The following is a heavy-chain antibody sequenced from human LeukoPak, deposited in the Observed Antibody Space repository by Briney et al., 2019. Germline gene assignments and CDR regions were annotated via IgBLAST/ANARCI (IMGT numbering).Heavy chain of an antibody. V-gene: IGHV3-21*01. CDR2: ISSSSSYI. CDR1: GFTFSSYE. Sequence: GGSLRLSCAASGFTFSSYEMNWVRQAPGKGLEWVSSISSSSSYIYYADSVKGRFTISRDNAKNSLYLQMNSLRAEDTAVYYCAKDTALLAWFGELLDYWGQGTLVTVSS. J-gene: IGHJ4*02. D-gene: IGHD3-10*01. CDR3: AKDTALLAWFGELLDY.